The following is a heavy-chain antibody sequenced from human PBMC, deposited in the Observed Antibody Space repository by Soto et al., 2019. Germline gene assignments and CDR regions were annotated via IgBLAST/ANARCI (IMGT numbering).Heavy chain of an antibody. Sequence: LRLSCAASGFTFSSYEMNWVRQAPGKGLEWVSYISSSGSTIYYADSVKGRFTISRDNAKNSLYLQMNSLRAEDTAVYYCARELELNWFDPWGQGTLVTVSS. CDR2: ISSSGSTI. CDR3: ARELELNWFDP. D-gene: IGHD1-7*01. J-gene: IGHJ5*02. CDR1: GFTFSSYE. V-gene: IGHV3-48*03.